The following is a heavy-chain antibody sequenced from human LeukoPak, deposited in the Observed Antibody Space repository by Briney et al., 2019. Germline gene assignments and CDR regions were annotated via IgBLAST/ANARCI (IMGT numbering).Heavy chain of an antibody. CDR3: APELELLDVFDT. D-gene: IGHD1-7*01. V-gene: IGHV3-15*01. CDR1: GLTVTDAW. J-gene: IGHJ3*02. Sequence: GGSLRLSCVASGLTVTDAWMNWVRQAPEKGLEWVGRIKRKSDGGTTDYAAPVKGRFSISRDDSKNTLYLQMNSLKIEDTAVYYCAPELELLDVFDTWGQGTLVTVSS. CDR2: IKRKSDGGTT.